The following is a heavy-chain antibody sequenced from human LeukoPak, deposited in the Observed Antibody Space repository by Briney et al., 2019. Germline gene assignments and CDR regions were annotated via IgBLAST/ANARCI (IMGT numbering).Heavy chain of an antibody. CDR2: ISGSGGST. Sequence: GGSLRLSCAASGFTFSSYAMSWVRQAPGKGLEWVSAISGSGGSTYYADSVKGRFTISRDNSKNTLYLQMNSLRAEDTAVYCCAKSEEVVTTYFDYWGQGTLVTVSS. CDR3: AKSEEVVTTYFDY. J-gene: IGHJ4*02. V-gene: IGHV3-23*01. CDR1: GFTFSSYA. D-gene: IGHD3-22*01.